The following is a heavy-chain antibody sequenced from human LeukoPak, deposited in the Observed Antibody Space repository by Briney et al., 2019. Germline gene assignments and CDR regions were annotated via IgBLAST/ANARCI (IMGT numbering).Heavy chain of an antibody. CDR2: IRSRSAGGTT. Sequence: GGSLRLSCAASGLTFYNAWMSWVRQAPGKGLEWVGRIRSRSAGGTTDYGAPVIGRFTISRDDSKNTLYLQMNSLKTEDTAVYYYSTGGGTHDYWGQGTLVTVSS. V-gene: IGHV3-15*01. CDR1: GLTFYNAW. J-gene: IGHJ4*02. D-gene: IGHD2-15*01. CDR3: STGGGTHDY.